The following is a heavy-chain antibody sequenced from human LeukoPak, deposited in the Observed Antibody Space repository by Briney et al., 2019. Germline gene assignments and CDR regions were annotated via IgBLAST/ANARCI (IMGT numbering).Heavy chain of an antibody. J-gene: IGHJ3*02. Sequence: GGSLRLSCAASGFTLSSHSMNWVRQAPGKGLEWVSSISSSSSYIYYADSVKGRFTISRDNAKNSLHLQMNSLRAEDTAVYHCARGYSNYGYTFDMWGQGTMVTVSS. CDR1: GFTLSSHS. CDR3: ARGYSNYGYTFDM. CDR2: ISSSSSYI. V-gene: IGHV3-21*01. D-gene: IGHD4-11*01.